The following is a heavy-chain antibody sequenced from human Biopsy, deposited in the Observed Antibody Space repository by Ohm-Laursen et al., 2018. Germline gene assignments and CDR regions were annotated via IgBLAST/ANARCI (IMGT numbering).Heavy chain of an antibody. CDR3: ARGIAVVRSLDV. J-gene: IGHJ6*02. Sequence: SEALSLTCSVSGGSASSYLWTWIRQAPGKGLEFIGYVYSSGSTNYNPSLKSRATISLDTSRNQVSLRLSSVTAADTAVYYCARGIAVVRSLDVWGQGTTVAVSS. CDR1: GGSASSYL. D-gene: IGHD5-18*01. CDR2: VYSSGST. V-gene: IGHV4-59*08.